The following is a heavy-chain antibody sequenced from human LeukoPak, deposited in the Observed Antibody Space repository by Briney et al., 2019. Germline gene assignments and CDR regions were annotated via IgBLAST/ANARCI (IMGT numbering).Heavy chain of an antibody. V-gene: IGHV3-33*01. J-gene: IGHJ4*02. Sequence: GRSLRLSCAASGFSFDTYAMHWVRQAPGQGLEWVALIWHDGSHKFYSNSVRGQFTISRDNSKNTVYLQMNNLRPDDTAVYYCAREIFGSGRYPDFWGQGTLVTVSS. CDR2: IWHDGSHK. CDR3: AREIFGSGRYPDF. D-gene: IGHD3-10*01. CDR1: GFSFDTYA.